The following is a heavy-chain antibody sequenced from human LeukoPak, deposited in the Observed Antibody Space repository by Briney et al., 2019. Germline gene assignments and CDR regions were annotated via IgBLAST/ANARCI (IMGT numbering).Heavy chain of an antibody. CDR1: GYTFTSYG. CDR3: AREDYDFWSGYSQRGYFDY. CDR2: ISAYNGNT. D-gene: IGHD3-3*01. J-gene: IGHJ4*02. Sequence: ASVKVSCKASGYTFTSYGISWVRQAPGQGLEWMGWISAYNGNTNYAQKLQGRVTMTTDTSTSTAYMELRSLRYDDPAVYYCAREDYDFWSGYSQRGYFDYWGQGTLVTVSS. V-gene: IGHV1-18*01.